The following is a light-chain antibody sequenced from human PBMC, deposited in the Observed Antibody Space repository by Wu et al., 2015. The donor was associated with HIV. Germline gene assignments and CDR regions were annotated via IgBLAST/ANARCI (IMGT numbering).Light chain of an antibody. CDR2: GAS. CDR3: QQRSNWPSLT. J-gene: IGKJ4*01. V-gene: IGKV3D-20*02. CDR1: QSVSSNY. Sequence: EIVLTQSPGTLSLSPGERATLSCRASQSVSSNYLGWYQQKPGQAPRLLIYGASNRATGIPDRFSGSGSGTDFTLTISSLEPEDFALYYCQQRSNWPSLTFGGGTKVEMK.